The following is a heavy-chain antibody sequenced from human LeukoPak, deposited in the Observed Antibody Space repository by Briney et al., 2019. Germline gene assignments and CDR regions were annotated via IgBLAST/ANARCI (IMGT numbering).Heavy chain of an antibody. CDR1: GYTFTGYY. V-gene: IGHV1-2*02. J-gene: IGHJ5*02. D-gene: IGHD3-16*01. CDR3: ARDLRWDNWFDP. Sequence: ASVKVSCEASGYTFTGYYMHWVRQAPGQGLEWMGWINPNSGGTNYAQKFQGRVTMTRDTSISTAYMELSRLRSDDTAVYYCARDLRWDNWFDPWGQGTLVTVSS. CDR2: INPNSGGT.